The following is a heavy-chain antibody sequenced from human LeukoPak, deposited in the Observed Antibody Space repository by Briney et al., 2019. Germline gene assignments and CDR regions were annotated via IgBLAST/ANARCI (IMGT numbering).Heavy chain of an antibody. D-gene: IGHD1-26*01. CDR3: ARDGSGSYCGY. Sequence: PGGSLRLSCAASGFTFSGYWMSWVRQAPGKGLEWVANIKQGGSEKNYVDSVKGRFTISRDNAKNSLYLQMNSLRAEDTAVYYCARDGSGSYCGYWGQGTLVTVSS. V-gene: IGHV3-7*01. CDR2: IKQGGSEK. CDR1: GFTFSGYW. J-gene: IGHJ4*02.